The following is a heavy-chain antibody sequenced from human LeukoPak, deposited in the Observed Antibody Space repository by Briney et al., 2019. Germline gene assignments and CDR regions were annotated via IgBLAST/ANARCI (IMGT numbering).Heavy chain of an antibody. CDR1: GFTFSSYA. V-gene: IGHV3-23*01. D-gene: IGHD3-16*01. CDR3: GKEGGA. Sequence: GGSLRLSCAASGFTFSSYAMSWVRQAPGKGPEWVSAIGGRGTSTYYADSLGGRFTISRDNSKDMLYLQMNSLKVEDTATYYCGKEGGAWGQGTKVTVSS. J-gene: IGHJ5*02. CDR2: IGGRGTST.